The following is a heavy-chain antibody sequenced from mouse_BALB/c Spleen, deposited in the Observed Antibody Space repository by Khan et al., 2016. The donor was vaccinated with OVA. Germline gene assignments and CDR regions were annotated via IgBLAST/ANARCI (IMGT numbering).Heavy chain of an antibody. Sequence: EVQLVESGPGLVKPSQSPSLTCTVTGYSITTDYAWNWIRQFPGNKLEWMGYISYSGNTKYNPSLKSRISITRDTSKNQFFLQLKSVTTEDTARYYCARVYGGDFDYWGQGTTLTVSS. CDR2: ISYSGNT. V-gene: IGHV3-2*02. J-gene: IGHJ2*01. CDR1: GYSITTDYA. D-gene: IGHD1-1*01. CDR3: ARVYGGDFDY.